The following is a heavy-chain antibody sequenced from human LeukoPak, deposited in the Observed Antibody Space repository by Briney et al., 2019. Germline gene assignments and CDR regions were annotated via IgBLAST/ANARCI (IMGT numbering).Heavy chain of an antibody. V-gene: IGHV3-66*01. Sequence: GGSLRLSCAASGFTFSSYEMNWVRQAPGKGLEWVSVIYSGGSTYYADSVKGRFTISRDNSKNTLYLQMNSLRAEDTAVYYCARDPGSSSFDYWGQGTLVTVSS. CDR1: GFTFSSYE. CDR2: IYSGGST. CDR3: ARDPGSSSFDY. D-gene: IGHD6-6*01. J-gene: IGHJ4*02.